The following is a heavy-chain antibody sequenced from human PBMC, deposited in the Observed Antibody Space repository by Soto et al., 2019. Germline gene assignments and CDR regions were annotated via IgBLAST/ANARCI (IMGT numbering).Heavy chain of an antibody. CDR3: ARQDCSRTSCLFDY. J-gene: IGHJ4*02. CDR1: GGSISTGGSS. D-gene: IGHD2-2*01. Sequence: QLQLQESGSGLVKSSQTVSLTCAVSGGSISTGGSSWSWIRQPPGKGLEWIGYIYHYGSTYSNPSLKSRVTMSIDRSKNKFSLKLRSVTAADTAVYYCARQDCSRTSCLFDYWGQGALVTVSS. CDR2: IYHYGST. V-gene: IGHV4-30-2*01.